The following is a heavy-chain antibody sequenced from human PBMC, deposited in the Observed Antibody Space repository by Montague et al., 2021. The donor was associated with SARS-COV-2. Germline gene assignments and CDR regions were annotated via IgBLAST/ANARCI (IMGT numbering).Heavy chain of an antibody. D-gene: IGHD3-10*01. CDR2: ILHRGST. CDR1: GGSINSGGYS. J-gene: IGHJ3*01. V-gene: IGHV4-30-2*06. Sequence: TLSLTCAVSGGSINSGGYSWSWIRQSPGKGLEWIGYILHRGSTYYNPSLWSRVTISVDRSKSQFSLNLTSMTAADTAVYFCARAASPRGAFDVWGQGTVVTVSS. CDR3: ARAASPRGAFDV.